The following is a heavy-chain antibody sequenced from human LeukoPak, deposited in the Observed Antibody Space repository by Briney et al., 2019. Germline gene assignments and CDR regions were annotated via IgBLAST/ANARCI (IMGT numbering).Heavy chain of an antibody. Sequence: SETLSLTCAVSGGSISSSHWSWIRQSAGKRLEWIGRVYNSGRITSNPSHASRVTLSLDTSKNQLSLILTSVTAADTAVYYCARAPNWFDLWGQGTLVTVSS. CDR1: GGSISSSH. V-gene: IGHV4-4*07. J-gene: IGHJ5*02. CDR3: ARAPNWFDL. CDR2: VYNSGRI.